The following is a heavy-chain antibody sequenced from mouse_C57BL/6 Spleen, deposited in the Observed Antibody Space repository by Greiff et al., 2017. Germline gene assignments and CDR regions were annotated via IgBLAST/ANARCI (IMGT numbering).Heavy chain of an antibody. CDR2: ISYVGSN. V-gene: IGHV3-6*01. D-gene: IGHD2-4*01. J-gene: IGHJ4*01. CDR3: AIHYDYDAPMDY. CDR1: GYSITRGSS. Sequence: ESGPGLVKPSQSLSLTCSVTGYSITRGSSWNWIRQFPGNQLEWMGYISYVGSNNYNPSLKNRISITRDTSKNQFFLKLNSVTTEDTATYYCAIHYDYDAPMDYWGQGTSVTVSS.